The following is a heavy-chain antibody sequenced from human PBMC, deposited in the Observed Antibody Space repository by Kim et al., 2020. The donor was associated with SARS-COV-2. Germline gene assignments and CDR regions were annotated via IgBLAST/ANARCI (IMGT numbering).Heavy chain of an antibody. D-gene: IGHD3-16*01. CDR3: ARDWGLWAYDAFDI. J-gene: IGHJ3*02. CDR2: IWYDGSNK. CDR1: GFTFSSYG. V-gene: IGHV3-33*01. Sequence: GGSLRLSCAASGFTFSSYGMHWVRQAPGKGLEWVAVIWYDGSNKYYADSVKGRFTISRDNSKNTLYLQMNSLRAEDTAVYYCARDWGLWAYDAFDIWGQGTMVTVSS.